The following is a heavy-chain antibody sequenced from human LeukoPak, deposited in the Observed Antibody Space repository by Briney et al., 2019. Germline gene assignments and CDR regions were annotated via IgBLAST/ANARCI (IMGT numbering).Heavy chain of an antibody. J-gene: IGHJ3*02. CDR1: GGSISSYY. CDR3: VRLQPNTGEWALDI. CDR2: ISNSGST. V-gene: IGHV4-59*01. Sequence: PSETLSLTCTVSGGSISSYYWSWIRQPPGEGLEWIGYISNSGSTNYNPSLKSRVTISVDTSKNQLSLKLSYVTAADTAVYHCVRLQPNTGEWALDIWGQGTMVSVSS. D-gene: IGHD1-1*01.